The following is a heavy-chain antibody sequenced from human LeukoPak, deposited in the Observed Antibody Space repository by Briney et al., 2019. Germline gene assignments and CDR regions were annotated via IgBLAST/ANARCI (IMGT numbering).Heavy chain of an antibody. J-gene: IGHJ4*02. V-gene: IGHV3-74*01. CDR1: GFTFSSYW. CDR3: ARDGVETGFDY. CDR2: INSDGRNT. D-gene: IGHD3-10*01. Sequence: GGSLRLSCAASGFTFSSYWMQWVRHAPGKGLVWVSRINSDGRNTNYADSVKGRFTISRENEKDTLYLQMNSLRAEDTAVYYCARDGVETGFDYWGQGTLVTVSS.